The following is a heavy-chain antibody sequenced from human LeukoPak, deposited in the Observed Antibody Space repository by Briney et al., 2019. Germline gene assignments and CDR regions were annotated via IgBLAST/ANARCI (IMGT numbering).Heavy chain of an antibody. CDR2: ISHSGGT. V-gene: IGHV4-59*11. D-gene: IGHD5-18*01. J-gene: IGHJ4*02. Sequence: SETLSLTCTVSGGSICSHYWSWIRQPPGKGLEWIGYISHSGGTNYNPSLKSRVTISVDTSKNQFSLKVNSVTAADTAVYYCAREILAAIKEVAFWGQGTLVTVSS. CDR3: AREILAAIKEVAF. CDR1: GGSICSHY.